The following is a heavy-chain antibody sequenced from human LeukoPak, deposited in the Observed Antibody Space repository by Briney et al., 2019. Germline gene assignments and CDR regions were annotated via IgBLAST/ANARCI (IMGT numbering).Heavy chain of an antibody. CDR1: GFTFRDYG. CDR2: IRYDGTEK. J-gene: IGHJ5*02. V-gene: IGHV3-30*02. CDR3: AKFAYYDVLTGPNWFDP. D-gene: IGHD3-9*01. Sequence: PGGSLRLSCAASGFTFRDYGMHWVRQAPGKGLEWVAFIRYDGTEKYYADSVGGRFTFSRDNSKNTLYLQMNRLRAEDTAVYYCAKFAYYDVLTGPNWFDPWGQGTLVTVSS.